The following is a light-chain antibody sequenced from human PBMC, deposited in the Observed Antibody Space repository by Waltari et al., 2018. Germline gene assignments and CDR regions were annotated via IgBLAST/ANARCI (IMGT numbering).Light chain of an antibody. Sequence: FMLTQPHSVSESPGKTITISCTRSSGSIASNFVQWYQQRPGSAPTTVIYEDHQRPCGVPDRFSVSFDRSSNSASLTISGLKTEDEAEYYCQSYDGSGSWVFGGGTKLTVL. V-gene: IGLV6-57*04. J-gene: IGLJ3*02. CDR3: QSYDGSGSWV. CDR2: EDH. CDR1: SGSIASNF.